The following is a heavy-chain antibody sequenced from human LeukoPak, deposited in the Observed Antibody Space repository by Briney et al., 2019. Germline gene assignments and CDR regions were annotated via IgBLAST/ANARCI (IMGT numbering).Heavy chain of an antibody. Sequence: SVTVSCKASGGTFSSYAISWVRQAPGQGLEWMGRIIPILGIANYAQKLQGRVTMTTDTSTSTAYMELRSLRSDDTAVYYCAREEYSSNWYYFDYWGQGTLVTVSS. CDR2: IIPILGIA. D-gene: IGHD6-13*01. CDR3: AREEYSSNWYYFDY. CDR1: GGTFSSYA. J-gene: IGHJ4*02. V-gene: IGHV1-69*04.